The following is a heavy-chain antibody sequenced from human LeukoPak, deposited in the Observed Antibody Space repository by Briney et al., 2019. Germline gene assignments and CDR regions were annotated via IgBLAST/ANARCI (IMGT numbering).Heavy chain of an antibody. CDR2: IYYSGST. J-gene: IGHJ6*03. CDR3: ARGKLGGYSYASRPTQYMDV. D-gene: IGHD5-18*01. Sequence: NPSETLSLTCTVSGGSISSSSYYWGWIRQPPGKGLEWIGSIYYSGSTYYNPSLKSRVTISVDTSKNQFSLKLSSVTAADTAVYYCARGKLGGYSYASRPTQYMDVWGKGTTVTVSS. V-gene: IGHV4-39*07. CDR1: GGSISSSSYY.